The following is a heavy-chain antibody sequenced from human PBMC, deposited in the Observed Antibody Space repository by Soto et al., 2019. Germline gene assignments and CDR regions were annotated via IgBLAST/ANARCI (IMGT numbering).Heavy chain of an antibody. J-gene: IGHJ6*02. CDR3: ARDMGRSPTMFRRVLDTQDYSGMDV. CDR1: GFTCSSYA. CDR2: LSYDGSNK. Sequence: GGSLRLSCAAAGFTCSSYAIRWVRQAPDKGLERVAVLSYDGSNKYYAASVKCRFTISRDNSKNTLYLQMNSLRAEDTAVYYCARDMGRSPTMFRRVLDTQDYSGMDVWAQGTTVTVSS. D-gene: IGHD3-10*01. V-gene: IGHV3-30-3*01.